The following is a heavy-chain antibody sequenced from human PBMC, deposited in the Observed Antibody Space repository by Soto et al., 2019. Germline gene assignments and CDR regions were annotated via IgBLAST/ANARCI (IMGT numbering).Heavy chain of an antibody. D-gene: IGHD6-13*01. V-gene: IGHV1-69*01. Sequence: QVQLVQSGAEVKKPGSSVKVSCKASGGTLNKHAITWVRRAPGQGLEWLGGIIPMFGIPNYPQKFQGRVTITADDSTXTSHMELHSLTSDDTAVYYCARGGTSGWLKGAYDVWGQGTMVTVSS. J-gene: IGHJ3*01. CDR1: GGTLNKHA. CDR2: IIPMFGIP. CDR3: ARGGTSGWLKGAYDV.